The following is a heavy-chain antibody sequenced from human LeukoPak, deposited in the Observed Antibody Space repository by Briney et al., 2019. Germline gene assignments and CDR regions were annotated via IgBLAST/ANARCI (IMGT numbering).Heavy chain of an antibody. J-gene: IGHJ4*02. CDR2: IYPGDSDT. D-gene: IGHD2-2*01. Sequence: GESLNISCKGSGYSFTSYWIGWVRQMPGKGLEWMGIIYPGDSDTRYSPSFQGQVTISADKSISTAYLQWSSLKASDTAIYYCARQWGDCSSTSCYSAYWGQGTLVTVSS. CDR3: ARQWGDCSSTSCYSAY. V-gene: IGHV5-51*01. CDR1: GYSFTSYW.